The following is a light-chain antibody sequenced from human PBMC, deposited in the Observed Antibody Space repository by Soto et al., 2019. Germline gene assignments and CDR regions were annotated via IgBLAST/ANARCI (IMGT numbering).Light chain of an antibody. CDR1: QSVHSN. CDR3: QQYNNWPPIT. Sequence: EIVMTQSPASLSVSPGQRVTLSCRASQSVHSNLAWYQQKPGQPPRLLIHGASTRATGIPARFSGGGSTTEFTLTISSRQSEDFAVYYCQQYNNWPPITFGQGTRLDIK. CDR2: GAS. J-gene: IGKJ5*01. V-gene: IGKV3D-15*01.